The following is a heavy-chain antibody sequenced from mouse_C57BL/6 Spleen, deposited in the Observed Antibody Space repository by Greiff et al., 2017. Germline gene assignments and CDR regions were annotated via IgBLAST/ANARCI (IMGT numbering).Heavy chain of an antibody. CDR1: GFTFSSYG. CDR2: ISSGGSYT. V-gene: IGHV5-6*01. D-gene: IGHD1-1*01. CDR3: ARAITTVVATSDYFDY. Sequence: EVQLQQSGGDLVKPGGSLKLSCAASGFTFSSYGMSWVRQTPDKRLEWVATISSGGSYTYYPDSVKGRFTISRDNAKNTLYLQMSSLKSEDTAMYYCARAITTVVATSDYFDYWGQGTTLTVSS. J-gene: IGHJ2*01.